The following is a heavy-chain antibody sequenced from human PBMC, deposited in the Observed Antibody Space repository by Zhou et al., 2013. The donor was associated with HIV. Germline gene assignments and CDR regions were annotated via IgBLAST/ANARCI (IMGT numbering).Heavy chain of an antibody. CDR2: IIPFFDVP. J-gene: IGHJ6*03. Sequence: QVQLVQSGAEVRKPGSSVKVSCRVSGDTFRSSYAITWVRQAPGQGLEWMGTIIPFFDVPNYAQKFQGRVTITADKSTSTAYMELSSLRSEDTAVYYCARDPDANYDFWSGHTHDMDVWGKGTTVTVSS. CDR1: GDTFRSSYA. D-gene: IGHD3-3*01. CDR3: ARDPDANYDFWSGHTHDMDV. V-gene: IGHV1-69*04.